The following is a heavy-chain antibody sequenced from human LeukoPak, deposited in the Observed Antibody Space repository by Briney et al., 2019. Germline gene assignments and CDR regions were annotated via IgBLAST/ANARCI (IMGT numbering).Heavy chain of an antibody. V-gene: IGHV3-7*04. CDR1: GFPFSRYW. CDR2: IKQDGSEK. D-gene: IGHD2-8*01. J-gene: IGHJ4*02. CDR3: ARDNGFYFDY. Sequence: GGSLRLSCAASGFTSASGFPFSRYWMGWVRQAPGKGLEWVANIKQDGSEKYYVDSVKGRFTISRDNAKNSLYLQMNSLRAEDTALYYCARDNGFYFDYWGQGTLVTVSS.